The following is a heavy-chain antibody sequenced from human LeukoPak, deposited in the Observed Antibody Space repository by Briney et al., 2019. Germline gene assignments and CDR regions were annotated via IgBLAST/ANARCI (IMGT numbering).Heavy chain of an antibody. V-gene: IGHV1-2*02. Sequence: ASVKVSCKASGYTFTGYYMHWVRQAPGQGLKSMRWINPNSGGTNYAQKFQGRVTMTRDTSISTAYMELSRLRSDDTAVYYCARGRGAAAGANWFDPWGQGTLVTVSS. CDR1: GYTFTGYY. J-gene: IGHJ5*02. CDR2: INPNSGGT. CDR3: ARGRGAAAGANWFDP. D-gene: IGHD6-13*01.